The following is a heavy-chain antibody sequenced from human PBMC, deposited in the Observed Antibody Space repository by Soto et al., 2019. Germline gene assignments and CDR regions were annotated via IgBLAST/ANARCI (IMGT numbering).Heavy chain of an antibody. CDR2: VSEYGDDT. Sequence: PGGSLRLSCAASGLTLSNHAMTWVRQAPGKGLDWVSTVSEYGDDTYYADSVRGRFTISRDNSKNTLYLQLNNLRVEDTAVYYCVPGSSGTRGEDSWGPGVVVTVS. J-gene: IGHJ4*02. CDR1: GLTLSNHA. CDR3: VPGSSGTRGEDS. D-gene: IGHD3-10*01. V-gene: IGHV3-23*01.